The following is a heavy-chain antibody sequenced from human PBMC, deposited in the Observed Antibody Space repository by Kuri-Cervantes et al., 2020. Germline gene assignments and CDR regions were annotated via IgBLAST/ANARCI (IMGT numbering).Heavy chain of an antibody. CDR3: ARDRGD. V-gene: IGHV3-30*03. Sequence: LSLTCAASGFTFSNYDIHWVRQAPGKGLEWVAVISYDGSNKYYADSVKGRFTISRDNAKNSLYLQMNSLRAEDTAVYYCARDRGDWGQGTLVTVSS. CDR1: GFTFSNYD. D-gene: IGHD3-3*01. CDR2: ISYDGSNK. J-gene: IGHJ4*02.